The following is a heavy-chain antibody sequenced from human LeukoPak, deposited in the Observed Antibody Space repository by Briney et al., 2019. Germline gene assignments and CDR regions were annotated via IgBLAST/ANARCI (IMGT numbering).Heavy chain of an antibody. Sequence: SETLSLTCTVSGGSISSYYWSWIRQPPGKGLEWIGYIYYSGSTNYNPSLKSRVTISVDTSKNQFSLKLSSVTAADTAVYYCASFLVVPAAILFDYWGQGTLVTVSS. V-gene: IGHV4-59*01. CDR1: GGSISSYY. J-gene: IGHJ4*02. CDR3: ASFLVVPAAILFDY. CDR2: IYYSGST. D-gene: IGHD2-2*01.